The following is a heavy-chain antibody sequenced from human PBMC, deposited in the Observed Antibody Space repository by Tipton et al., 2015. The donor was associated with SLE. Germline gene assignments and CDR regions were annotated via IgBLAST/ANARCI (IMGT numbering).Heavy chain of an antibody. Sequence: PLRLSCAASGFTFSDYAMSWVRQAPGKGLEWVSAISGSGGSTFYADSVKGRFTISRDNSKNTLDMEMNSLRAEDTAVYYCAKDRVYNSGWYGELDWGQGTLVTVSS. CDR3: AKDRVYNSGWYGELD. D-gene: IGHD6-19*01. CDR2: ISGSGGST. J-gene: IGHJ4*02. CDR1: GFTFSDYA. V-gene: IGHV3-23*01.